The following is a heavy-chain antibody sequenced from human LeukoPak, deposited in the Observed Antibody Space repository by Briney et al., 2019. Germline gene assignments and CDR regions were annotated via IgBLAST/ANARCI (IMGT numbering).Heavy chain of an antibody. D-gene: IGHD5-18*01. Sequence: SETLSLTCIVSGGSISSYCWSWIRQPPGKGLEWVGYIYYSGSTNYNPSLKSRVTISVDTSKNQFSLKLSSVTAADTAVYYCARNELWFPFDYWGQGTLVTVST. CDR1: GGSISSYC. CDR3: ARNELWFPFDY. J-gene: IGHJ4*02. V-gene: IGHV4-59*01. CDR2: IYYSGST.